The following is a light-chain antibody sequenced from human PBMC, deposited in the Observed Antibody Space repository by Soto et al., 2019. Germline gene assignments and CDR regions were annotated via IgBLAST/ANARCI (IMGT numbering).Light chain of an antibody. V-gene: IGKV3-20*01. J-gene: IGKJ1*01. CDR1: QSVSSSY. CDR2: GAS. Sequence: EIVLTQSAGTLSLSPGERATLSCRASQSVSSSYLAWYQQKPGQAPRLLIYGASSRATDIPDRFSGSGSGTDFTLTISTLEPEDFALYYCQQYGSSRTFSQGTKVDVK. CDR3: QQYGSSRT.